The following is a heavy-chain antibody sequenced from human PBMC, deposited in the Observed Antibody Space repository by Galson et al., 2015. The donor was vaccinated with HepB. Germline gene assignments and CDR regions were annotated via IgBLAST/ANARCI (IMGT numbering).Heavy chain of an antibody. V-gene: IGHV1-69*13. CDR3: ARSLVGSSSWYHYKDYYFDY. J-gene: IGHJ4*02. CDR1: GGTFSSYA. D-gene: IGHD6-13*01. CDR2: IIPIFGTA. Sequence: SVKVSCKASGGTFSSYAISWVRQAPGQGLEWMGGIIPIFGTANYAQKFQGRVTITADESTSTAYMELSSLRSEDTAVYYCARSLVGSSSWYHYKDYYFDYWGQGTLVTVSS.